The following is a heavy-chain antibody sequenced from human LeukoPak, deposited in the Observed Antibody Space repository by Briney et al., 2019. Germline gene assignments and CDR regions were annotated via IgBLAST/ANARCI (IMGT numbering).Heavy chain of an antibody. J-gene: IGHJ3*02. Sequence: SETLSLTCTVSGGSISSGGYYWSWIRQHPGKGLEWIGYIYYSGSTYYNPSLKSRVTISVDTSKNQFSLKLSSVTAADTAVYCCARGQGVWFGELLYGAFDIWGQGTMVTVSS. CDR3: ARGQGVWFGELLYGAFDI. CDR2: IYYSGST. CDR1: GGSISSGGYY. D-gene: IGHD3-10*01. V-gene: IGHV4-31*03.